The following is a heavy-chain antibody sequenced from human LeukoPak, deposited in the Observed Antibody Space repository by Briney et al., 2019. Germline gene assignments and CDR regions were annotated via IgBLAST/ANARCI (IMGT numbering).Heavy chain of an antibody. CDR3: ARVGYSSYDVYAFDI. V-gene: IGHV1-69*04. J-gene: IGHJ3*02. CDR1: GCTFSNYG. Sequence: SVKVSCKASGCTFSNYGINWVRQAPGQGLEWMGRILPFHGIANYAQKLQGRVTITADTSTSIAYMELRRLRSEDTAVYYCARVGYSSYDVYAFDIWGQGAMVSV. CDR2: ILPFHGIA. D-gene: IGHD5-12*01.